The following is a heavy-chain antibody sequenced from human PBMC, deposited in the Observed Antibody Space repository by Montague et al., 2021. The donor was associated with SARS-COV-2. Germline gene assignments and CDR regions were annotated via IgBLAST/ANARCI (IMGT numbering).Heavy chain of an antibody. CDR2: IYYSGTT. CDR1: SGSIISSGYY. D-gene: IGHD3-10*01. CDR3: ARGMIRGVTTPFDY. V-gene: IGHV4-39*02. Sequence: SETLSFTCSVSSGSIISSGYYWGWIRQPPGKELEWIGNIYYSGTTYYNPSLQSRGTISVDTSKNHLSLRLRSVTAADTAVYFCARGMIRGVTTPFDYWGQGSQVTVSS. J-gene: IGHJ4*02.